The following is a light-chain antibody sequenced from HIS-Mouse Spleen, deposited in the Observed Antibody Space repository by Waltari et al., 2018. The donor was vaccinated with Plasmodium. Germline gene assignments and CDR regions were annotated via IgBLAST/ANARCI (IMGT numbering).Light chain of an antibody. CDR2: GAS. J-gene: IGKJ1*01. CDR3: QQYYSTPWT. Sequence: DIVMTQSPDSLAVSLGERATINCKSSQSVLYSSNTKNYLAWYQQKPGQPPKLLTYGASTREPAVPDRFRGGWSGTDFSLTISSLQAEDVAVYYWQQYYSTPWTFGQGTKVEIK. V-gene: IGKV4-1*01. CDR1: QSVLYSSNTKNY.